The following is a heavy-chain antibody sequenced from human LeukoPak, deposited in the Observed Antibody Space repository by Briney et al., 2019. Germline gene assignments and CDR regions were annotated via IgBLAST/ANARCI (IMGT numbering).Heavy chain of an antibody. Sequence: GGSLRLSCAASGFTVSSNYMTWVRQAPGKGLEWVSVIYSGGSTYYADSVKGRFTISRDNSKSTLYLQMNSLRVEDTAVYYCARGYSLDYWGQGTLVTVSS. CDR1: GFTVSSNY. V-gene: IGHV3-66*01. CDR2: IYSGGST. J-gene: IGHJ4*02. D-gene: IGHD3-16*02. CDR3: ARGYSLDY.